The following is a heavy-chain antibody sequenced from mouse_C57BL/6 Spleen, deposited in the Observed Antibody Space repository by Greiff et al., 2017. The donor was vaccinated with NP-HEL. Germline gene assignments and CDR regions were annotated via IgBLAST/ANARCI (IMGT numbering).Heavy chain of an antibody. CDR1: GYTFTDYE. J-gene: IGHJ4*01. CDR3: TRYNYGSSSAMDY. Sequence: QVQLKQSGAELVRPGASVTLSCKASGYTFTDYEMHWVKQTPVHGLEWIGAIDPETGGTAYNQKFKGKAILTADKSSSTAYMELRSLTSEDSAVYYCTRYNYGSSSAMDYWGQGTSVTVSS. V-gene: IGHV1-15*01. D-gene: IGHD1-1*01. CDR2: IDPETGGT.